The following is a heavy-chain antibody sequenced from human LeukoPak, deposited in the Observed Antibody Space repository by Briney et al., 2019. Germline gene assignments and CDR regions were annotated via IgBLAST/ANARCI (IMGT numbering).Heavy chain of an antibody. D-gene: IGHD3-22*01. CDR3: AKDDYDSSGFFFGY. V-gene: IGHV3-23*01. J-gene: IGHJ4*02. Sequence: PSETLSLSCAASGGTFSSYDMSWVRQPPGKGLEWVSAISGSGGTTYYADSVKGRFTISRDNSKNTLYLQMNSLRADDTAVYYCAKDDYDSSGFFFGYWGPGALVTVSS. CDR2: ISGSGGTT. CDR1: GGTFSSYD.